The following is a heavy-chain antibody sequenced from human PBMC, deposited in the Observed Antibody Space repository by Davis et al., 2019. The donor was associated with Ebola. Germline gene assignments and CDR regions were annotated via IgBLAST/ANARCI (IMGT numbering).Heavy chain of an antibody. Sequence: KVSCKGSGYSFTSYWIGWVRQVPGKGLEWMGIIYPGDSDTRYSPSFQGQVTISADKSISTAYLQWSSLKASDTAMYYCARSSSSWEYYFDYWGQGTLVTVSS. CDR3: ARSSSSWEYYFDY. D-gene: IGHD6-6*01. CDR1: GYSFTSYW. V-gene: IGHV5-51*01. CDR2: IYPGDSDT. J-gene: IGHJ4*02.